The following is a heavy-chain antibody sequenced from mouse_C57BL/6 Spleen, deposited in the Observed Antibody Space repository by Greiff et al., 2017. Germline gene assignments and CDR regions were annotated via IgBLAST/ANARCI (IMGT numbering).Heavy chain of an antibody. V-gene: IGHV1-18*01. CDR2: INPNNGGT. Sequence: VQLKESGPELVKPGASVKIPCKASGYTFTDYNMDWVKQSHGKSLEWIGDINPNNGGTIYNQKFKGKATLTVDKSSSTAYMELRSLTSEDTAVYYCARSGNSYGYWYFDVWGTGTTVTVSS. J-gene: IGHJ1*03. CDR1: GYTFTDYN. D-gene: IGHD1-1*01. CDR3: ARSGNSYGYWYFDV.